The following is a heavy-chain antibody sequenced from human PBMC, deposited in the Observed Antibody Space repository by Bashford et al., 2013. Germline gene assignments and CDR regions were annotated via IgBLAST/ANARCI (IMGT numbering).Heavy chain of an antibody. D-gene: IGHD4-11*01. J-gene: IGHJ4*02. CDR2: INPNSGGT. CDR3: ARHRELYSNYPPGEFDY. Sequence: WVRQAPGQGLEWMGWINPNSGGTNYAQKFQGRVTMTRDTSISTAYMELSRLRSDDTAVYYCARHRELYSNYPPGEFDYWGQGTLVTVSS. V-gene: IGHV1-2*02.